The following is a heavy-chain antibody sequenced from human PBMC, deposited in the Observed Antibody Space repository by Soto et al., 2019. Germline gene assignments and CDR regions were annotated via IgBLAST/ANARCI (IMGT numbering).Heavy chain of an antibody. CDR3: AKIPYGSGNYYLNY. V-gene: IGHV3-9*01. Sequence: SLRLSCAASGXTFDDYAMHWVRQPPGKGLEWVSGISWNSVTIDYADSVTGRFTISRDNAKNSLYLQMNSLRAEETALYYCAKIPYGSGNYYLNYWGQGALVTVSA. D-gene: IGHD3-10*01. CDR1: GXTFDDYA. CDR2: ISWNSVTI. J-gene: IGHJ4*02.